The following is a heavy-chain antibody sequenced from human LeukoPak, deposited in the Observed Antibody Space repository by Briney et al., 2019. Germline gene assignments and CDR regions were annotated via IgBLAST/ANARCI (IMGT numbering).Heavy chain of an antibody. Sequence: GGSLRLSCAASGFTFSSYSMNWVRQAPGKGLEWVSSISSSSSYIYYADSVKGRFTVSRDNAKNSLYLQMNSLRAEDTAVYYCAREGAEYSSSFFPVDYWGQGTLVTVSS. CDR3: AREGAEYSSSFFPVDY. D-gene: IGHD6-6*01. CDR2: ISSSSSYI. V-gene: IGHV3-21*01. J-gene: IGHJ4*02. CDR1: GFTFSSYS.